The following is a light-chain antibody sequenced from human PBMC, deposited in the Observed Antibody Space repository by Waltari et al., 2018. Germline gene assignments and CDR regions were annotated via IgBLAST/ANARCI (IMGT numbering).Light chain of an antibody. V-gene: IGLV4-69*01. CDR3: QTGGHGTWV. Sequence: QLVLTQSPSASASLGASVKLTCTLDSGHSSNIVAWLQQQPEKGPRYLMKINSEGSRRKGEESPDRFSGSSSGAERYLTISSVQSEDEADYYCQTGGHGTWVFGGGTKLTVL. CDR1: SGHSSNI. J-gene: IGLJ3*02. CDR2: INSEGSR.